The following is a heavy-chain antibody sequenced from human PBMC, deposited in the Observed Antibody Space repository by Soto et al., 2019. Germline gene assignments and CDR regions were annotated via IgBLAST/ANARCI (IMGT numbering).Heavy chain of an antibody. CDR3: ATSYSASSGGAFDY. Sequence: EVQLVESGGGLVQPGGSLRLSCAASGLTFSCYDMHWVRQATGKGLEWVSGIGTAGDTYYPGSVKGRFTISRENAKNSLYLQMNSLRAGDTAVYYCATSYSASSGGAFDYWGQGTLVTVSS. V-gene: IGHV3-13*01. D-gene: IGHD2-2*01. CDR1: GLTFSCYD. CDR2: IGTAGDT. J-gene: IGHJ4*02.